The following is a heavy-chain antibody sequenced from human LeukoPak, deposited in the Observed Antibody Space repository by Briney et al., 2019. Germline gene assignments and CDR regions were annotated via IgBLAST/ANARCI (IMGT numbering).Heavy chain of an antibody. Sequence: SETLSLTCAVYGGSFSGYYWSWIRQPPGKGLEWIGEINHSGSTNYNPSLKGRVTISVDTSKNQFSLKLSSVTAADTAVYYCARVSSGWYVGIDYWGQGALVTVSS. CDR2: INHSGST. CDR1: GGSFSGYY. J-gene: IGHJ4*02. V-gene: IGHV4-34*01. D-gene: IGHD6-19*01. CDR3: ARVSSGWYVGIDY.